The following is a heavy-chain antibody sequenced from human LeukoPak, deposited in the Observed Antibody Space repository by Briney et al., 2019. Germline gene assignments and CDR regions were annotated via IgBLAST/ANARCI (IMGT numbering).Heavy chain of an antibody. Sequence: ASVKVSCKASGYTFTSYGISWVRQAPGQGLEWMGWISAYNGNTNYAQKLQGRVTMTRNTSISTAYMELSSLRSEDTAVYYCARGDSNYDVGNDYWGQGTLVTVSS. CDR3: ARGDSNYDVGNDY. CDR1: GYTFTSYG. V-gene: IGHV1-18*01. J-gene: IGHJ4*02. CDR2: ISAYNGNT. D-gene: IGHD4-11*01.